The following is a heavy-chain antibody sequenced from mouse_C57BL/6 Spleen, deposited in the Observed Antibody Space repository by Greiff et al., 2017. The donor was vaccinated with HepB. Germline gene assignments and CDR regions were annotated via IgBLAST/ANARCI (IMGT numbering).Heavy chain of an antibody. D-gene: IGHD1-1*01. CDR2: IYPGDGDT. Sequence: QVQLKQSGPELVKPGASVKISCKASGYAFSSSWMNWVKQRPGKGLEWIGRIYPGDGDTNYNGKFKGKATLTADKSSSTAYMQLSSLTSEDSAVYFCHYYGSSPAMDYWGQGTSVTVSS. J-gene: IGHJ4*01. V-gene: IGHV1-82*01. CDR1: GYAFSSSW. CDR3: HYYGSSPAMDY.